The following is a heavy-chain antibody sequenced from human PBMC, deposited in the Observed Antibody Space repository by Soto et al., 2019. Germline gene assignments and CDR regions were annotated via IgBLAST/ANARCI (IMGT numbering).Heavy chain of an antibody. D-gene: IGHD2-2*01. CDR2: ISGSGGST. J-gene: IGHJ4*02. Sequence: PGGSLRLSCAASGYTFSSYAMSWVRQAPGKGLEWVSAISGSGGSTYYADSVKGRFTISRDNSKNTLYLQMNSLRAEDTAVYYSAKDRGWVPAAPDYWGQGTLVTVSS. CDR1: GYTFSSYA. V-gene: IGHV3-23*01. CDR3: AKDRGWVPAAPDY.